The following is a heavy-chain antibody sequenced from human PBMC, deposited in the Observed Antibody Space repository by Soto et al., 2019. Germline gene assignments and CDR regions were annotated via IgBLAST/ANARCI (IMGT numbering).Heavy chain of an antibody. CDR3: ARGGEYSTSFDY. V-gene: IGHV4-34*01. CDR2: INHSGNT. Sequence: QMHLQQWGAGLLKPSETLSLTCAVYGGSFSGYYWSWIRQSPGKGLEWIGEINHSGNTNYSPSLKSRVTISVVTSKNQFSLNLSSVTAADTALYYCARGGEYSTSFDYWGQGTLVTVSS. J-gene: IGHJ4*02. D-gene: IGHD6-6*01. CDR1: GGSFSGYY.